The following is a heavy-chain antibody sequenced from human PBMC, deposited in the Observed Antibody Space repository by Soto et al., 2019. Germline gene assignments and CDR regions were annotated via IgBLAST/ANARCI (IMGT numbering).Heavy chain of an antibody. CDR1: GFTFSRYG. D-gene: IGHD4-17*01. Sequence: VGSLRLSCAASGFTFSRYGMHWVRQAPGKGLEWVAVISYDGSNKYYADSVKGRFTISRDNSKNTLYLQMNSLRAEDTAVYYCAKDKRWRWGQGTLVTVSS. CDR3: AKDKRWR. CDR2: ISYDGSNK. V-gene: IGHV3-30*18. J-gene: IGHJ4*02.